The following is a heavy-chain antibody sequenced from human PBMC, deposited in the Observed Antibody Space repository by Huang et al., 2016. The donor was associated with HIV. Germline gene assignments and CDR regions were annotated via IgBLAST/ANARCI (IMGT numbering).Heavy chain of an antibody. D-gene: IGHD3-10*01. Sequence: QLQLQESGPGLVKPSETLSLTCTVSGGSIRSDNYYWGWIRQPPGKGLEWIGSIYYSGSPYYNPSPKGRVTITVDTSKNQFSLKMRSVTAADTAVYYCARLPGSITMIRGVITDPYWGQGTLVTVSS. CDR3: ARLPGSITMIRGVITDPY. J-gene: IGHJ4*02. V-gene: IGHV4-39*01. CDR2: IYYSGSP. CDR1: GGSIRSDNYY.